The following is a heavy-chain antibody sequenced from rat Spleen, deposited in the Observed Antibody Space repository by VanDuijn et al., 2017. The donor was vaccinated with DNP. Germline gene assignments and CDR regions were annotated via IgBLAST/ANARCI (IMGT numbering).Heavy chain of an antibody. V-gene: IGHV5-7*01. CDR3: ATQAG. CDR2: ISYDGSST. J-gene: IGHJ2*01. D-gene: IGHD3-5*01. Sequence: EVQLVESGGGLVQPGRSLKLSCAASGFTFSDYNMAWVRQAPKKGLEWVATISYDGSSTYYRDSVKGRFTISRDNAKSTLYLQMDSLRSEDTATYYCATQAGWGQGVMVTVSS. CDR1: GFTFSDYN.